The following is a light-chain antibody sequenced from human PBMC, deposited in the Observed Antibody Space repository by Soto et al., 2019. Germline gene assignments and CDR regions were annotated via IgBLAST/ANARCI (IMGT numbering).Light chain of an antibody. J-gene: IGKJ1*01. CDR3: QQYGSSPRT. CDR1: PSVSSY. V-gene: IGKV3-20*01. CDR2: GAS. Sequence: EIVLTQSPATLSLSPGERATLSCRASPSVSSYLAWYQQKPGQAPRLLIYGASSRATGIPDRFSGSGSGTDFTLTITRLEPEDFAVYYCQQYGSSPRTFGQGTKVHIK.